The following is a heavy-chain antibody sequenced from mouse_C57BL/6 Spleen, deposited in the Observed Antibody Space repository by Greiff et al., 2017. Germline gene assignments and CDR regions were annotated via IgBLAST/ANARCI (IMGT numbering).Heavy chain of an antibody. CDR2: IFPGSGST. J-gene: IGHJ1*03. Sequence: VQLQESGAELMKPGASVKLSCKATGYTFTGYWIEWVKQRPGHGLEWIGEIFPGSGSTNYNEKFKGKATFTADTSSNTAYMQLSSLTTEDSAMYDGAREGVYYDCDGGYFDVWGTGTTVTVSS. D-gene: IGHD2-4*01. CDR1: GYTFTGYW. V-gene: IGHV1-9*01. CDR3: AREGVYYDCDGGYFDV.